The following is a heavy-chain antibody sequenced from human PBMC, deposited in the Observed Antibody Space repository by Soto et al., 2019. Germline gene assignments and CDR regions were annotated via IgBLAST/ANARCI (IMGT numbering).Heavy chain of an antibody. CDR1: GGSMNSYY. CDR3: ARVPWQWLGGYAFDI. V-gene: IGHV4-59*01. CDR2: IDYRGST. Sequence: QVQLQASGPGLVKPSETLSLTGTVSGGSMNSYYWSWVRQPPGKGLEWIGYIDYRGSTNYNPSLKSPASVDVDTSKNHSTLKLSSFTAANTAVYYCARVPWQWLGGYAFDIWGHGTMVTVSS. J-gene: IGHJ3*02. D-gene: IGHD6-19*01.